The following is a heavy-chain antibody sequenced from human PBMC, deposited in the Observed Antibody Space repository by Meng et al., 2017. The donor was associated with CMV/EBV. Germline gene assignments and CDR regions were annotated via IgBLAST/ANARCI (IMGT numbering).Heavy chain of an antibody. CDR3: ARYSGSYYSY. CDR2: IYYSGST. J-gene: IGHJ4*02. D-gene: IGHD1-26*01. CDR1: GGSTSSSSYY. Sequence: QLQLQESGPGLVKPSETLSLTCTVSGGSTSSSSYYWGWIRQPPGKGLEWIGSIYYSGSTYYNPSLKSRVTISVDTSKNQFSLKLSSVTAADTAVYYCARYSGSYYSYWGQGTLVTVSS. V-gene: IGHV4-39*01.